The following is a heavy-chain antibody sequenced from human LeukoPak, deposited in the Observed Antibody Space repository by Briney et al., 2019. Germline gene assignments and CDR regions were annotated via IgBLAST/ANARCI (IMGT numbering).Heavy chain of an antibody. CDR1: GFTFSSYG. J-gene: IGHJ4*02. CDR2: ISGSGGST. CDR3: TRHGRASLDTAMVTERGY. Sequence: GGTLRLSCAASGFTFSSYGMSWVRQAPGKGLEWVSAISGSGGSTYYADSVKGRFTISRDNSKNTLYLQMNSLKTEDTAVYYCTRHGRASLDTAMVTERGYWGQGTLVTVSS. V-gene: IGHV3-23*01. D-gene: IGHD5-18*01.